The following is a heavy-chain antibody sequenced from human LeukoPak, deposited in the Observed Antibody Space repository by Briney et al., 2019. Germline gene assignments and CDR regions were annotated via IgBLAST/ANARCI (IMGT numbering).Heavy chain of an antibody. J-gene: IGHJ4*02. V-gene: IGHV3-23*01. CDR2: VTASGAGT. CDR3: AKSYYYHSGSFDY. D-gene: IGHD3-10*01. Sequence: GGSLRLSCAASGFTFDSYAMTWVRQAPGKGLEWVSTVTASGAGTYFADSVKGRFTISRDNSKNTPSLQMNSLRAEDTAVYYCAKSYYYHSGSFDYWGQGTLVTVSS. CDR1: GFTFDSYA.